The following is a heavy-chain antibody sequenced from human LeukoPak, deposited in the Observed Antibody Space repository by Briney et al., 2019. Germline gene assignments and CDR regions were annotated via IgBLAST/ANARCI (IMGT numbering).Heavy chain of an antibody. Sequence: GGSLRLSCAASGFTVSSNYMSWVRQAPGKGLEWVSVIYSGGSTYYADSVKGRFTISRDNSKNTLYLQMNSLRGEDTAVYYCARVDFWSGYCIDYWGQGTLVTVSS. CDR1: GFTVSSNY. CDR3: ARVDFWSGYCIDY. D-gene: IGHD3-3*01. CDR2: IYSGGST. V-gene: IGHV3-53*01. J-gene: IGHJ4*02.